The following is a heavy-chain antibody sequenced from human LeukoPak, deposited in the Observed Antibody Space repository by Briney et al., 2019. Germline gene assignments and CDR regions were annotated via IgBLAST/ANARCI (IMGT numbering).Heavy chain of an antibody. CDR3: ARGVGSSGLIPFDY. J-gene: IGHJ4*02. V-gene: IGHV4-34*01. Sequence: SETLSLTCAVSGGSFSGYYWSWIRQPPGKGLEWIGEINHSGSTNYNPSLKSRVTISVDTSKNQFSLKLSSVTAADTAVYYCARGVGSSGLIPFDYWGQGTLVTVSS. CDR1: GGSFSGYY. D-gene: IGHD6-19*01. CDR2: INHSGST.